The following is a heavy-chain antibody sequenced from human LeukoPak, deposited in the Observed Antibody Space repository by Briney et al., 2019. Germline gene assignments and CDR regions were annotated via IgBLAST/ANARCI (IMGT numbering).Heavy chain of an antibody. D-gene: IGHD4-23*01. V-gene: IGHV1-2*02. Sequence: ASVKVSCKTSGYTVSGYYMHWVRQAPGQGLEWMGWINPNSSVTHYAQRFQGRVTMTRDTSISAAYMELSWLTSDDTAVYYCGRERGGNSPFDSWGQGTLVTVSS. J-gene: IGHJ4*02. CDR2: INPNSSVT. CDR3: GRERGGNSPFDS. CDR1: GYTVSGYY.